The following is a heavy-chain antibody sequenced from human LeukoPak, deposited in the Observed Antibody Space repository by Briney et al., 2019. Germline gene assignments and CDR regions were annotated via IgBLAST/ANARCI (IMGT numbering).Heavy chain of an antibody. D-gene: IGHD5-12*01. CDR2: IYHSGRT. J-gene: IGHJ4*02. CDR3: ARQETSGYAGHY. CDR1: GYSLSGDYY. V-gene: IGHV4-38-2*01. Sequence: PETLSLTCAVSGYSLSGDYYWGWIGKPPGMGLEWIGRIYHSGRTYYTSSLKSRLIISVDKPKNQFSLKLSSVTAADTAVYYCARQETSGYAGHYWGQGTLVTVFS.